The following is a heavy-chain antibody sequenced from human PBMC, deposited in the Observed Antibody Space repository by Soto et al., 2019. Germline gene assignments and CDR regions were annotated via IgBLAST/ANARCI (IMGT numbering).Heavy chain of an antibody. J-gene: IGHJ5*02. D-gene: IGHD6-19*01. CDR2: IIPILGIA. Sequence: QVQLVQSGAEVKKPGSSVKVSCKASGGTFSSYTISWVRQAPGQGLEWMGRIIPILGIANYAQKFQGRVTITADKSTSTAYMELSSLRSEDTAVYYCARVGSAWLVTPFDPWGQGTLVTVSS. CDR1: GGTFSSYT. CDR3: ARVGSAWLVTPFDP. V-gene: IGHV1-69*02.